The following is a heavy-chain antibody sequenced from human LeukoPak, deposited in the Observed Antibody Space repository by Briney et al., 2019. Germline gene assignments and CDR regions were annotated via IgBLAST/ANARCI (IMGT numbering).Heavy chain of an antibody. CDR1: GYTFTSYD. CDR2: MNPNSGNT. D-gene: IGHD6-6*01. CDR3: ARGIEYSSSSDY. V-gene: IGHV1-8*01. Sequence: GASVKASCKASGYTFTSYDINWVRQATGQGLEWMGWMNPNSGNTGYAQKFQGRVTITRNTSISTAYMELSSLRSEDTAVYYCARGIEYSSSSDYWGQGTLVTVSS. J-gene: IGHJ4*02.